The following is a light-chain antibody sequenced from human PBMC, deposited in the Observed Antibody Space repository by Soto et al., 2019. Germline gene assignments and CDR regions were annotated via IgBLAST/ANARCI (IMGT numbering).Light chain of an antibody. CDR2: GAS. CDR1: ERVIKY. Sequence: EIVLTQSPGTLSLSPGDRATISCRASERVIKYLAWYQQKPGQAPRLLIHGASSRATGIPDRFSGSGSGTDFTLTINRLEPEEFAVYYCKQYSSSPPITFGHGTRLEIK. J-gene: IGKJ5*01. CDR3: KQYSSSPPIT. V-gene: IGKV3-20*01.